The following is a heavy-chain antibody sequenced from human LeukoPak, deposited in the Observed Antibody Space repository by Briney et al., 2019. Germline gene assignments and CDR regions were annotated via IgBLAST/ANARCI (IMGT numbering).Heavy chain of an antibody. CDR3: ARFIALRAAGGPLDY. V-gene: IGHV1-69*13. CDR2: IIPIFGTA. J-gene: IGHJ4*02. CDR1: GGTFSSYA. Sequence: SVTVSCTASGGTFSSYAISWVRQAPGQGLEWMGGIIPIFGTANYAQKFQGRVTITADESTSTAYMELSSLRSEDTAVYYCARFIALRAAGGPLDYWGQGTLVTVSS. D-gene: IGHD6-13*01.